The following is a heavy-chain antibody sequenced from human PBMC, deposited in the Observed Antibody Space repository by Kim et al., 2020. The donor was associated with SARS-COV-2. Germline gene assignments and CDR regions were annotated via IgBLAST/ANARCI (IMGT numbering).Heavy chain of an antibody. CDR3: ARDSQIWSGYYTGDY. CDR1: GYTFTGYY. CDR2: INPNSGGT. D-gene: IGHD3-3*01. V-gene: IGHV1-2*06. J-gene: IGHJ4*02. Sequence: ASVKVSCKASGYTFTGYYMHWVRQAPGQGLEWMGRINPNSGGTNYAQKFQGRVTMTRDTSISTAYMELSRLRSDDTAVYYCARDSQIWSGYYTGDYWGQGTLVTVSS.